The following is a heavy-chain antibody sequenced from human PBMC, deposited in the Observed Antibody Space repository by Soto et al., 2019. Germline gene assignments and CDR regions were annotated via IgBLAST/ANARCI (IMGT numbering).Heavy chain of an antibody. D-gene: IGHD3-3*01. CDR3: ARGGLRGFWSALSWSAWFDP. Sequence: QVQLVQSGAEVKKPGSSVKVSCKASGGTFSSYAISWVRQAPGQGLEWMGGIIPIFGTANYAQKFQGRVTITADESTSTAYRDLRSRRSEGTAVSYCARGGLRGFWSALSWSAWFDPWGQGTLVSGSS. J-gene: IGHJ5*02. V-gene: IGHV1-69*01. CDR2: IIPIFGTA. CDR1: GGTFSSYA.